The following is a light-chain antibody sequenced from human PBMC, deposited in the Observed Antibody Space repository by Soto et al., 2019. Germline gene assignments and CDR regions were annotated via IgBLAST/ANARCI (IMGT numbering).Light chain of an antibody. J-gene: IGLJ2*01. CDR1: SSDVGGYNY. V-gene: IGLV2-8*01. CDR3: SSYAGSNDLV. Sequence: QSALTQPPSASGSPGQSVTISCTGTSSDVGGYNYVSWYQQHPGKAPKLMIFEVSKRPSGVPDRFSGSTSGNAASLTVSALQAEDEADYYCSSYAGSNDLVFGGGTKLTVL. CDR2: EVS.